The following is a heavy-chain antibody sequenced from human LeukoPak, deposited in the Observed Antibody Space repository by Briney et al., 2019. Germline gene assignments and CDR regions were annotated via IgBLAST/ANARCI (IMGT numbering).Heavy chain of an antibody. J-gene: IGHJ4*02. CDR1: GFTFNTYG. CDR2: IWYDGSNK. D-gene: IGHD3-16*01. V-gene: IGHV3-33*01. Sequence: GGSLRLSCAASGFTFNTYGMHWVRQAPGKGLEWVAVIWYDGSNKYYADSVKGRFTISRDNAKSSLYVQMNSLRAEDTAVYYCVRGHTLLTDWGQGTLVTVSS. CDR3: VRGHTLLTD.